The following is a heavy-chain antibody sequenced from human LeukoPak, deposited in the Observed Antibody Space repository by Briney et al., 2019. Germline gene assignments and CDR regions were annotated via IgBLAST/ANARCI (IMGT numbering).Heavy chain of an antibody. J-gene: IGHJ4*02. D-gene: IGHD1-1*01. CDR1: GGSFCGYY. CDR3: ARGTDPYKVAY. CDR2: IHPSGAL. V-gene: IGHV4-34*01. Sequence: TSETLSLTCAVYGGSFCGYYWSWICQSPGKGLEWIGEIHPSGALHYNPSLESRINISPDTSMNQFSLKMSSVTIADTAVYYCARGTDPYKVAYWGPGTLVTVSS.